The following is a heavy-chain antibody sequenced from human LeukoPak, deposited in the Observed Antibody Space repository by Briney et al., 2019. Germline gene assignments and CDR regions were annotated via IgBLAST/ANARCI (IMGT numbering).Heavy chain of an antibody. J-gene: IGHJ5*02. D-gene: IGHD6-19*01. CDR2: ISSSSSTI. CDR3: ARDALAVAGHRLNWYDP. Sequence: PGGSPRLSCAASGFTFSSYSMNWVRQAPGKGLEWVSYISSSSSTIYYADSVKGRFTISRDNAKNSLYLQMNSLRAEDTAVYYCARDALAVAGHRLNWYDPWGQGTLVTVSS. CDR1: GFTFSSYS. V-gene: IGHV3-48*01.